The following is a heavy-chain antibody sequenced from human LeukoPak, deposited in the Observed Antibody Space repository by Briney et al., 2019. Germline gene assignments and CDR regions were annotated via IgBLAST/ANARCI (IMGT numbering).Heavy chain of an antibody. CDR1: GDSVFSNSAA. Sequence: SQTLSLTCAISGDSVFSNSAAWNWIRQSPSRGLEWLGRTFYRSKWSNEYAVSVKSRIAINPDTSKNQFSLQLNSVTPEDTAVYYCARGNRDTHGTYYFDYWGQGTLVTVSS. CDR2: TFYRSKWSN. V-gene: IGHV6-1*01. D-gene: IGHD5-24*01. J-gene: IGHJ4*02. CDR3: ARGNRDTHGTYYFDY.